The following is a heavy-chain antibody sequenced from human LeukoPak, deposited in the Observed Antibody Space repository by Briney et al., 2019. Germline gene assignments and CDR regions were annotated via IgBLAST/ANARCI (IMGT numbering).Heavy chain of an antibody. J-gene: IGHJ1*01. CDR3: ARAGPDFQH. CDR1: GGSFSGYY. CDR2: INHSGST. V-gene: IGHV4-34*01. Sequence: SETLSLTCAVYGGSFSGYYWSWIRQPPGKGLEWIGEINHSGSTNYNPSLKSRVTISVDTSKNQFSLKLSSVTAADTAVYHCARAGPDFQHWGQGTLVTVSS.